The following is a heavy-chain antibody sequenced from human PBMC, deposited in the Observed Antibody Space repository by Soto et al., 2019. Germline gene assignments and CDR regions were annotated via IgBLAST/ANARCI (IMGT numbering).Heavy chain of an antibody. V-gene: IGHV1-18*01. D-gene: IGHD3-16*02. CDR3: ARDFYDYVWGSYPNDYYYYYGMDV. J-gene: IGHJ6*02. CDR1: GYTFTSYG. CDR2: ISAYNGNT. Sequence: QVQLVQSGAEVKKPGASVKVSCKASGYTFTSYGISWVRQAPGQGLEWMGWISAYNGNTNYAQKLQGRVTMTTDTSTSTAYMELRSLRSDDKAVYYCARDFYDYVWGSYPNDYYYYYGMDVWGQGTTVTVSS.